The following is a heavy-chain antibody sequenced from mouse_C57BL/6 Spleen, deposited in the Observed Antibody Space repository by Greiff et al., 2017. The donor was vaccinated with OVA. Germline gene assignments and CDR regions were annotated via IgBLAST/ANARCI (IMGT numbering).Heavy chain of an antibody. Sequence: QVQLQQPGAELVMPGASVKLSCKASGYTFTSYWMHWVKQRPGQGLEWIGEIDPSDSYTNYNQKFKGKTTLTVDKSSSTAYMQLSSLTSEDSAVYYCARDPIPLNAMDYWGQGTSVTVSS. CDR3: ARDPIPLNAMDY. D-gene: IGHD6-5*01. CDR1: GYTFTSYW. CDR2: IDPSDSYT. J-gene: IGHJ4*01. V-gene: IGHV1-69*01.